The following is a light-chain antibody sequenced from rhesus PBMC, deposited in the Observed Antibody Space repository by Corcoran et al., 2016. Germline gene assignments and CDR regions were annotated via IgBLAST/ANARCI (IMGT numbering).Light chain of an antibody. Sequence: DIQMTQSPSSLSASVGDRVTITCRASQDITNDVAWYQQKPGKTPKLLIYEASPLQNNFPSRFKGSGSGTDFSLTINSLESEDIATYHFQQDYTTPYNFGQGTKLEIK. CDR2: EAS. CDR1: QDITND. CDR3: QQDYTTPYN. J-gene: IGKJ2*01. V-gene: IGKV1-25*01.